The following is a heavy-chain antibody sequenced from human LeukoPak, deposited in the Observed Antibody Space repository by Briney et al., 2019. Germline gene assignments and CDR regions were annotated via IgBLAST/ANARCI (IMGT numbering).Heavy chain of an antibody. V-gene: IGHV3-48*01. CDR2: ISSSSSTI. Sequence: GGSLRLSCAASGFTFSSYSMNWVRQAPGKGLESVSYISSSSSTIYYADSVKGRFTISRDNAKNSLYLQMNSLRAEDTAVYYCARDVYGSGKNWFDPWGQGTLVTVSS. CDR3: ARDVYGSGKNWFDP. J-gene: IGHJ5*02. D-gene: IGHD3-10*01. CDR1: GFTFSSYS.